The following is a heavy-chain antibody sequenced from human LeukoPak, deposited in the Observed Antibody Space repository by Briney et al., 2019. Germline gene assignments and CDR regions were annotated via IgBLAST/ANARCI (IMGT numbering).Heavy chain of an antibody. CDR3: AKDAQRGFDYSNSLEY. J-gene: IGHJ4*02. D-gene: IGHD4-11*01. CDR2: IWHDGSSK. CDR1: GFIFSHYG. Sequence: GRSLRLSCAASGFIFSHYGMHWVRQAPGKGLEWVAVIWHDGSSKYYADSVKGRFTTSRDNSENTVYLQMNSLRAEDTAVYYCAKDAQRGFDYSNSLEYWGQGDLVTVSS. V-gene: IGHV3-33*06.